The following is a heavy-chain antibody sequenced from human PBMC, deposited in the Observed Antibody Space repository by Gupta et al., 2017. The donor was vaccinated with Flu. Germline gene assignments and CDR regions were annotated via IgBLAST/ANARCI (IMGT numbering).Heavy chain of an antibody. CDR2: INPSAGSP. J-gene: IGHJ5*01. Sequence: QVHLVQSGAEVKKSGSSVKVPCWASGGSFRTYSFSWLRQAPGQGLEWMGGINPSAGSPDYAQKFQGRLTITADKSTSTVYMEMNRLKSVDTAVYYCASERPSRDFDFGELWDSWGQGTLVTVSS. CDR1: GGSFRTYS. V-gene: IGHV1-69*06. CDR3: ASERPSRDFDFGELWDS. D-gene: IGHD3-16*01.